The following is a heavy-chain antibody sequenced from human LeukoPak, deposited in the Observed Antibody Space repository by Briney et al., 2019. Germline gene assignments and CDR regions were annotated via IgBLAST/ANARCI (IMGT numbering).Heavy chain of an antibody. V-gene: IGHV4-61*02. CDR2: IYTSGNT. CDR1: GGSISSGSYY. CDR3: ASSYVGYYDFWSGYQPFDY. J-gene: IGHJ4*02. D-gene: IGHD3-3*01. Sequence: PSETLSLTCTVSGGSISSGSYYWSWIRQPAGKGLEWIGRIYTSGNTNYNPSLKSRVTISVDTSKNQFSLKLSSVTAADTAVYYCASSYVGYYDFWSGYQPFDYWGQGTLVTVSS.